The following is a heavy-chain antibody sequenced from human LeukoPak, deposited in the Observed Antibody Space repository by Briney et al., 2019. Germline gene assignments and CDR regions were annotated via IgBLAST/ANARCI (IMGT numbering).Heavy chain of an antibody. Sequence: PGRSLRLSCAASGFTFDDYAMHWVRQAPGKDLEWVSGISWNSGSIGYADSVKGRFTISRDNSKNTLYLQMNSLRAEDTAVYYCAKDGSSPYSYGGDYYYYGMDVWGQGTTVTVSS. CDR3: AKDGSSPYSYGGDYYYYGMDV. CDR1: GFTFDDYA. V-gene: IGHV3-9*01. CDR2: ISWNSGSI. D-gene: IGHD5-18*01. J-gene: IGHJ6*02.